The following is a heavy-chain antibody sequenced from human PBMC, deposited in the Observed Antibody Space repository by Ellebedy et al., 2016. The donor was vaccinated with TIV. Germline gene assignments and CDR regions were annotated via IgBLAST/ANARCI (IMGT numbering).Heavy chain of an antibody. CDR3: ARQREWELLGGGDY. V-gene: IGHV5-51*01. D-gene: IGHD1-26*01. J-gene: IGHJ4*02. CDR1: GYSFTSYW. Sequence: GGSLRLSXKGSGYSFTSYWIGWVRQMPGKGLEWMGIIYPGDSDTRYSSSFQGQVTISADKSISTAYLQWSSLKASDTAMYYCARQREWELLGGGDYWGQGTLVTVSS. CDR2: IYPGDSDT.